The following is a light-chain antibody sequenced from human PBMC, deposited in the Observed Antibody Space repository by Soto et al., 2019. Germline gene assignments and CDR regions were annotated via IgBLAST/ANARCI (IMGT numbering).Light chain of an antibody. Sequence: EIVLTQSPGTLSLSPGERATLSCRASQSVSSSYLAWYQQKPGQAPRLLIYGASSRATGIQDRFSGSGSGTDYTLTISRLEPEDFAVYYCQQYGSSFTFHPGTNVDIK. CDR3: QQYGSSFT. J-gene: IGKJ3*01. V-gene: IGKV3-20*01. CDR2: GAS. CDR1: QSVSSSY.